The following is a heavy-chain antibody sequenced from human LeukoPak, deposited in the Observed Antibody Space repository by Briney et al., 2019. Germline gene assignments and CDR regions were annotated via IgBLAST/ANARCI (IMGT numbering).Heavy chain of an antibody. CDR1: GFTFSSYG. CDR2: ISYDGSNK. Sequence: PGGPLRLSCAASGFTFSSYGMHWVRQAPGKGLEWVAVISYDGSNKYYADSVKGRFTISRDNSKNTLYLQMNSLRAEDTAVYYCAKDGGSGSYSDYWGQGTLVTVSS. V-gene: IGHV3-30*18. D-gene: IGHD3-10*01. CDR3: AKDGGSGSYSDY. J-gene: IGHJ4*02.